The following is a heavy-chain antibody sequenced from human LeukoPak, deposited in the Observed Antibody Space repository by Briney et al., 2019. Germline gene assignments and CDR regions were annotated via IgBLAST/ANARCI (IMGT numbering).Heavy chain of an antibody. J-gene: IGHJ4*02. CDR1: GFTVSSNY. CDR3: ASQTDSSGFDY. D-gene: IGHD6-19*01. Sequence: PGGSQRLSCAASGFTVSSNYMSWVRQAPGKGLEWVSVIYSGGSTYYADSVKGRFTISRDNSKNTLYLQMNSLRAEDTAVYYCASQTDSSGFDYWGQGTLVTVSS. CDR2: IYSGGST. V-gene: IGHV3-66*02.